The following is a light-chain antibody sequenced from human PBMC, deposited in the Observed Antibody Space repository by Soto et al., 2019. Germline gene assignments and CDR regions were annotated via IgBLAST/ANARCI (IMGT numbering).Light chain of an antibody. CDR3: SSYTSGSAWV. Sequence: QSALTQPASVSGSPGQSITISCTGTSSDVGGYDYVSWYQQHPGKTPKLIIYEVSNRPSGISNRFSGSKSAYTASLTISGLQNEDEADYYCSSYTSGSAWVFGGGTKLTVL. CDR1: SSDVGGYDY. J-gene: IGLJ3*02. V-gene: IGLV2-14*01. CDR2: EVS.